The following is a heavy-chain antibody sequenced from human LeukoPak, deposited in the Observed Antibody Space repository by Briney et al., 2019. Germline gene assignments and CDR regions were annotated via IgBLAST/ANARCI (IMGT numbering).Heavy chain of an antibody. CDR3: AREYTAMAYDY. CDR2: ISSTSKYI. Sequence: GGSLRLSCVASGFAFSDDSMNWVRQPPGKGLEWVSSISSTSKYIYYADSVKGRFTISRDNAKNSLFLQMNNLRVDDSGVYYCAREYTAMAYDYWGQGNLVTVSS. V-gene: IGHV3-21*01. J-gene: IGHJ4*02. D-gene: IGHD5-18*01. CDR1: GFAFSDDS.